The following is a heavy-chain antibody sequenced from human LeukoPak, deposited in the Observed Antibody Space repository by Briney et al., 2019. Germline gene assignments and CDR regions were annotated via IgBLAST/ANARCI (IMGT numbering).Heavy chain of an antibody. J-gene: IGHJ4*02. Sequence: NPSETLSITCEVYDGSLSGYYWTWIRQPPGKGLEWIGEINHSGSTNYNPSLKSRVTMSVDTSKIQFSLKLSSVTATDTAMYYCARGGTGHLDYWGQGTLVTVSS. V-gene: IGHV4-34*01. CDR1: DGSLSGYY. CDR2: INHSGST. D-gene: IGHD1-26*01. CDR3: ARGGTGHLDY.